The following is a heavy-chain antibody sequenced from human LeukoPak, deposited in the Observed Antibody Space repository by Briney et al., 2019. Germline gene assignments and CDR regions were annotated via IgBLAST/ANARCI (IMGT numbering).Heavy chain of an antibody. V-gene: IGHV4-59*01. CDR2: IYYSGST. Sequence: PSETLSLTCTVSGGSISSYYWSWIRQHPGKGLEWIGYIYYSGSTNYNPSLKSRVTISVDTSKNQLSLKLSSVTAADTAVYYCARELSSEVVPAAGFDYWGQGTLVTVSS. J-gene: IGHJ4*02. D-gene: IGHD2-2*01. CDR3: ARELSSEVVPAAGFDY. CDR1: GGSISSYY.